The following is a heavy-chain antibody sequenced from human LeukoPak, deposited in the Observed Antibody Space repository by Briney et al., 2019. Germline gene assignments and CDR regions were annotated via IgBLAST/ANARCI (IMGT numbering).Heavy chain of an antibody. CDR1: GFTFRTYW. J-gene: IGHJ6*03. D-gene: IGHD5/OR15-5a*01. CDR2: ISSDGRNT. Sequence: GGSLRLSCAASGFTFRTYWMHWVRQAPGKGLVWVSRISSDGRNTIYPDAVKGRFTISRDNTNNILYLQMNSLRGDDTAVYYCARERDLRGAYCMDAWAKGTTVTVSS. V-gene: IGHV3-74*01. CDR3: ARERDLRGAYCMDA.